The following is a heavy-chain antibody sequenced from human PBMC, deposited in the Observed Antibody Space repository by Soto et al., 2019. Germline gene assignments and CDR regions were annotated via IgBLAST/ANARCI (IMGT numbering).Heavy chain of an antibody. D-gene: IGHD6-13*01. J-gene: IGHJ4*02. CDR2: SHYSGATSFFP. Sequence: LSLTCTVSGGSMRNYFWTWIRQPLGKGLECIGYSHYSGATSFFPSYNPSLRGRVTISEDTSKNQFSLKLLSVTTADTAVYFCAAGEASSRNLAPYYLEFWGQGTMVTVSS. CDR1: GGSMRNYF. CDR3: AAGEASSRNLAPYYLEF. V-gene: IGHV4-59*01.